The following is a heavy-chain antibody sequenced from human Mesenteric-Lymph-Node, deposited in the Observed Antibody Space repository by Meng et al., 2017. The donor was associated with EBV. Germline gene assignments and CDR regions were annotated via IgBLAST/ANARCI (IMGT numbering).Heavy chain of an antibody. CDR3: AHRRREDTGYHSAFHY. Sequence: QITLKESGPTRVNAXXXXTLXXSXXGFSLTTSGVRVGWVRQPPGKALEWLALIYWDDDERYSPSLKNRLTVTKDTSKNQVVLTMTNMDPADTGTYYCAHRRREDTGYHSAFHYWGPGILVTVSS. J-gene: IGHJ4*02. CDR2: IYWDDDE. CDR1: GFSLTTSGVR. D-gene: IGHD5-12*01. V-gene: IGHV2-5*02.